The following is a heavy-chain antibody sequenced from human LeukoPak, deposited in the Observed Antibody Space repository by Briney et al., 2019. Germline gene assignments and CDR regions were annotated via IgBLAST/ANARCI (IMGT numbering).Heavy chain of an antibody. Sequence: SGGSLRLSCAASGFTFSSSGMHWVRQAPGKGLEWVVIIRYDGSNKYYADSVKGRFTISRDNSKNTLFLQMNSLRAEDTAVYYCAIDNHRSGWYENYFFDSWGQGTLVTVSS. CDR1: GFTFSSSG. CDR2: IRYDGSNK. V-gene: IGHV3-30*02. D-gene: IGHD6-19*01. CDR3: AIDNHRSGWYENYFFDS. J-gene: IGHJ4*02.